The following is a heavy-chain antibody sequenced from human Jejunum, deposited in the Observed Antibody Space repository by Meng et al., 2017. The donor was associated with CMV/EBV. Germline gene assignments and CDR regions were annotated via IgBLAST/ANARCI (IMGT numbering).Heavy chain of an antibody. V-gene: IGHV4-30-4*01. CDR1: GGSLSSGDYS. CDR2: IYYSGSI. D-gene: IGHD3-22*01. CDR3: ARDSSGYFSHIQH. Sequence: SGGSLSSGDYSCSWPRQPPGKGLEWIGHIYYSGSIYHNPSLKSRATISLDTSNNQFSLKLSSVTAADTAVYYCARDSSGYFSHIQHWGQGTLVTVSS. J-gene: IGHJ1*01.